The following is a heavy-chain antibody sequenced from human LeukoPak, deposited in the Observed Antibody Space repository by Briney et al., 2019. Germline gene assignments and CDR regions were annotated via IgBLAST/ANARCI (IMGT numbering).Heavy chain of an antibody. CDR3: TTEGYTYGFHGLDV. CDR2: IKSKTDGGTT. CDR1: GFTFDSAW. J-gene: IGHJ6*04. V-gene: IGHV3-15*01. D-gene: IGHD5-18*01. Sequence: GGSLRLSCAASGFTFDSAWMSWVRQAPGKGLEWVGRIKSKTDGGTTDYAAPVKGRFTISRDGSKNTLSLQMSSLKTEDTAVYYSTTEGYTYGFHGLDVWGRGTTVTVSS.